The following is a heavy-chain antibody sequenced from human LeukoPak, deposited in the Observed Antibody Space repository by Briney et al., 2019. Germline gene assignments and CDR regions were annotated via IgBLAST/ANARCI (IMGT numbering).Heavy chain of an antibody. Sequence: PGGSLRLSCAASGFTFSSYWMSWVRQAPGKGLEWVANIKQDGSEKYYVDSVKGRFTISRDNAKNSLYLQMNSLRAEDTAVYYCARGTGLRFLEWFQSYYFDYWGQGTLVTVSS. CDR2: IKQDGSEK. D-gene: IGHD3-3*01. V-gene: IGHV3-7*01. CDR1: GFTFSSYW. J-gene: IGHJ4*02. CDR3: ARGTGLRFLEWFQSYYFDY.